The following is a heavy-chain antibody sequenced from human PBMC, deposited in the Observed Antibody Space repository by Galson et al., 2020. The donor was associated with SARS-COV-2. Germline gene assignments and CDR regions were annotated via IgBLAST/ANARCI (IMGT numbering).Heavy chain of an antibody. D-gene: IGHD6-13*01. CDR2: ISSDGSNK. CDR1: GFTFSSYA. CDR3: AREGLSSSWDDFDY. V-gene: IGHV3-30*04. J-gene: IGHJ4*02. Sequence: GGSLRLSCAASGFTFSSYAMHWVRQAPGKGLEWVAVISSDGSNKYYADSVKGRFTISRDNSKNTLYLQMNSLRAEDTAVYYCAREGLSSSWDDFDYWGQGTLVTVSS.